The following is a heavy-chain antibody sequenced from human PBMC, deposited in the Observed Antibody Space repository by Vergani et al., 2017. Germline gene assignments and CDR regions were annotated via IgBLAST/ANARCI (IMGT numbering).Heavy chain of an antibody. J-gene: IGHJ4*02. D-gene: IGHD3-10*01. V-gene: IGHV3-9*01. CDR1: GFTFDDYA. CDR3: AKDPSTYYYGSGSFDY. CDR2: ISWNSGSI. Sequence: EVQLVESGGGSVQPGRSLRLSCAASGFTFDDYAMHWVRQAPGKGLEWVSGISWNSGSIGYADSVKGRFTISRDNAKNSLYLQMNSLRAEDTALYYCAKDPSTYYYGSGSFDYWGQGTLVTVSS.